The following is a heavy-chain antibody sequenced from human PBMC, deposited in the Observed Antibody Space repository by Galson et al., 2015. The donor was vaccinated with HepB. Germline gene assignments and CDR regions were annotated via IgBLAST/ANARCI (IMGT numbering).Heavy chain of an antibody. Sequence: SLRLSCAASGFTFSSYSMNWVRQAPGKGLEWVSSISSSSSYIYYADSVKGRFTISRDNAKNSLYLQMNSLRAEDTAVYYCARVEEGVVGATTPYYYMDVWGKGTTVTVSS. V-gene: IGHV3-21*01. CDR2: ISSSSSYI. D-gene: IGHD1-26*01. J-gene: IGHJ6*03. CDR3: ARVEEGVVGATTPYYYMDV. CDR1: GFTFSSYS.